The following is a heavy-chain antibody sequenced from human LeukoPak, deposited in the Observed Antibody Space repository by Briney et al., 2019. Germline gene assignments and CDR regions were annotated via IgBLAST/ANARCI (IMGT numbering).Heavy chain of an antibody. V-gene: IGHV3-33*06. CDR2: IWYDGSNK. D-gene: IGHD3-10*01. Sequence: GGSLRLSCAASGFIFSNYGMHWVRQAPGKGLEWVAVIWYDGSNKYYADSVKGRFTISRDNSKNMLYLEMNSLRAEDTAVYYCVKGRYDSGSYYFDYWGQGTLVTVSS. J-gene: IGHJ4*02. CDR3: VKGRYDSGSYYFDY. CDR1: GFIFSNYG.